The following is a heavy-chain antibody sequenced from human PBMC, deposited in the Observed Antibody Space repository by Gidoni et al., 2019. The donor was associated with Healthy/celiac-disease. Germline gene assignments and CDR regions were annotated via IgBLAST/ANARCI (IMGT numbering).Heavy chain of an antibody. CDR3: ARVHCGGDCYAPYYGMDV. CDR1: GFPFSRSW. CDR2: IKQDVSEK. J-gene: IGHJ6*02. V-gene: IGHV3-7*01. Sequence: EVQLVESGGGLVQPGGSLRLSCAASGFPFSRSWMSWVRQAPGKGLEWVSNIKQDVSEKYYVDSVKGRFTISRDNAKNSLYLQMNSLRAEDTAVYYCARVHCGGDCYAPYYGMDVWGQGTTVTVSS. D-gene: IGHD2-21*02.